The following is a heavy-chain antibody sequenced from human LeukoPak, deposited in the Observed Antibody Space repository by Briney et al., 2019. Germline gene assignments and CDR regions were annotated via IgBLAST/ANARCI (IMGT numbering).Heavy chain of an antibody. V-gene: IGHV3-21*01. CDR1: GFTFSSYS. Sequence: GGSLRLSCAASGFTFSSYSMNWVRQAPGKGREWVSSISSSSSYIYYADSVKGRFTISRDNAKNSLYLQMNSLRAEDTAVYYSARGGNLAAAGFNSWGHGNLVTASS. CDR3: ARGGNLAAAGFNS. J-gene: IGHJ5*01. CDR2: ISSSSSYI. D-gene: IGHD6-13*01.